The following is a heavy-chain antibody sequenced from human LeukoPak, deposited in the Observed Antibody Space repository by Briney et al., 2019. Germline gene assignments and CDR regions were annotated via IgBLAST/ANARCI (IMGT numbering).Heavy chain of an antibody. D-gene: IGHD3-22*01. J-gene: IGHJ4*02. CDR2: ISWNSGSI. CDR3: AKGSYDSSGYYGVCDY. CDR1: GFTFDDYA. V-gene: IGHV3-9*01. Sequence: GRSLRLSCAASGFTFDDYAMHWVRQAPGKGLEWVSGISWNSGSIGYADSVKGRFTISRDNAKNSLYLQMNSLRAEDTALYYCAKGSYDSSGYYGVCDYWGQGTLVTVSS.